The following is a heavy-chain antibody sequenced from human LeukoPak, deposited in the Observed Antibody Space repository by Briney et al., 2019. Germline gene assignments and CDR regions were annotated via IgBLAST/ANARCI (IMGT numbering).Heavy chain of an antibody. J-gene: IGHJ4*02. CDR2: INPNSGGT. CDR3: ARERRAVVTAVDY. D-gene: IGHD2-21*02. CDR1: GYTFTGYY. V-gene: IGHV1-2*02. Sequence: ASVKVSCKASGYTFTGYYMHWVRQAPGQGLEWMGWINPNSGGTNYAQKFQGRVTMTRDTSISTAYMELSRPRSDDTAVYYCARERRAVVTAVDYWGQGTLVTVSS.